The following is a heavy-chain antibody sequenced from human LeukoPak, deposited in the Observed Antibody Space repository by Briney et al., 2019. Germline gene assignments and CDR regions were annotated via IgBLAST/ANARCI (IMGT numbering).Heavy chain of an antibody. V-gene: IGHV3-21*01. CDR2: ISSSSSYI. CDR1: GFTFSSYR. CDR3: AGGSGWLIDY. D-gene: IGHD5-12*01. J-gene: IGHJ4*02. Sequence: AGGSLRLSCAASGFTFSSYRVNWVRQAPGKGLEWVSSISSSSSYIYYADSVKGRFTISRDNAKNSLYLQMNSLRVEDTAVYYCAGGSGWLIDYWGQGTLVTVSS.